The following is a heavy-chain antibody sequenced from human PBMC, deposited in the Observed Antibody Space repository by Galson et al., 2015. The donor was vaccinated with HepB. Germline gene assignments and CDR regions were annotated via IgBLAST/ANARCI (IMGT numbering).Heavy chain of an antibody. V-gene: IGHV3-33*01. CDR2: IWYDGSNK. D-gene: IGHD3-22*01. CDR3: ARGYYDSSPLDY. CDR1: GFTFSSHG. J-gene: IGHJ4*02. Sequence: SLRLSCAASGFTFSSHGMHWVRQGPGKGLEWVAAIWYDGSNKYYADSVKGRLTISRDNSKNTVYLQMNSLRAEDTALYYCARGYYDSSPLDYWGQGTLVTVSS.